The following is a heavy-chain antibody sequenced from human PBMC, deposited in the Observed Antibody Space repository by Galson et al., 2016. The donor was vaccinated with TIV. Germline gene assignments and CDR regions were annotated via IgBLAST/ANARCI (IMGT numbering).Heavy chain of an antibody. Sequence: SLRLSCAASGFTFSSYAMSWVRQAPGKGLEWVSDINGGGVTTNYADSVKGRFSISRDNFKYTLDLQMDSLRAEDTALYYCAKHHSGYYESSGYAFDYWGQGTLVSVSS. CDR1: GFTFSSYA. J-gene: IGHJ4*02. D-gene: IGHD3-22*01. CDR2: INGGGVTT. CDR3: AKHHSGYYESSGYAFDY. V-gene: IGHV3-23*01.